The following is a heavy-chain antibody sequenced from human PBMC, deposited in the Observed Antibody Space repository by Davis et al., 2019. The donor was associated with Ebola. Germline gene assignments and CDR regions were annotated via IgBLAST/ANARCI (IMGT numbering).Heavy chain of an antibody. CDR3: ARDGAGGDYYYYYGMDV. CDR1: GYTFTSYA. V-gene: IGHV7-4-1*02. D-gene: IGHD3-10*01. Sequence: ASVKVSCKASGYTFTSYAMNCVRHAPGHGLEWMGWINTNTGNPKYSQGFTGRFVFFLDTSVSTAYLKIRSLKAEDTAAYYYARDGAGGDYYYYYGMDVWGKGTTVTVSS. CDR2: INTNTGNP. J-gene: IGHJ6*04.